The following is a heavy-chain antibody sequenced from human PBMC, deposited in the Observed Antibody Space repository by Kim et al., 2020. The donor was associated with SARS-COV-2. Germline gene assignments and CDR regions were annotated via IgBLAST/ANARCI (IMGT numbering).Heavy chain of an antibody. Sequence: SETLSLTCAVYGGSFSGYYWSWIRQPPGKGLEWIGEINHSGSTNYNPSLKSRVTISVDTSKNQFSLKLSSVTAADTAVYYCARGRGRIQLWFLGYGMDVWGQGTTVTVYS. CDR3: ARGRGRIQLWFLGYGMDV. V-gene: IGHV4-34*01. D-gene: IGHD5-18*01. CDR2: INHSGST. CDR1: GGSFSGYY. J-gene: IGHJ6*02.